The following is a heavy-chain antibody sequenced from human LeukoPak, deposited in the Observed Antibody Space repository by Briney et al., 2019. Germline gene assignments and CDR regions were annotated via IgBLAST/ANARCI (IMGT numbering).Heavy chain of an antibody. V-gene: IGHV4-39*07. CDR1: GGSISSSSYY. J-gene: IGHJ4*02. D-gene: IGHD1-26*01. CDR3: AREMGATIHY. CDR2: IYYSGST. Sequence: PSETLSLTCTVSGGSISSSSYYWGWIRQPPGKGLEWIGSIYYSGSTYYNPSLKSRVTISVDTSKNQFSLKLSSVTAADTAVYYCAREMGATIHYWGQGTLVTVSS.